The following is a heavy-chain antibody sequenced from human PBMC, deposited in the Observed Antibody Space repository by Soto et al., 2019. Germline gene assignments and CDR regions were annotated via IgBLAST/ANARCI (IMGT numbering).Heavy chain of an antibody. J-gene: IGHJ6*02. CDR2: IYYSGST. CDR3: ARLGYYGMDV. CDR1: GGSISSSSYY. Sequence: PSETLSLTCTVSGGSISSSSYYWGWIRQPPGKGLEWIGSIYYSGSTYYNPSLKSRVTISVDTSKNQFSLKLSSVTAADTAVYYCARLGYYGMDVWGQGTTVTVSS. V-gene: IGHV4-39*01.